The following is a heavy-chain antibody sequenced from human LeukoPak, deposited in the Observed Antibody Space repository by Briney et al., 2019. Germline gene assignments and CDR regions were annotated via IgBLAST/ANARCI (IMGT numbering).Heavy chain of an antibody. J-gene: IGHJ3*02. CDR3: AKVLYPSYYDFWSGYWGAFDI. Sequence: GGSLRLSCAASGFTVSSNYMSWVRQAPGKGLEWVSVIYSGGSTYYADSVKGRFTISRDNSKNTLYLQMNSLRAEDTAVYYCAKVLYPSYYDFWSGYWGAFDIWGQGTMVTVSS. CDR2: IYSGGST. CDR1: GFTVSSNY. V-gene: IGHV3-53*05. D-gene: IGHD3-3*01.